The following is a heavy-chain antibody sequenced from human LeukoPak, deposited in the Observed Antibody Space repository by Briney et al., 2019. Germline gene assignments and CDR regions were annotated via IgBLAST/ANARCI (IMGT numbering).Heavy chain of an antibody. Sequence: GESLKISCKGSGYSFTSYWIGWVRQMPGKGLEWMGIINPGDSDTRYSPSFQGQVTISADKSISTAYLQWSSLKASDTAMYYCARGGVWIQLWLGGMDVWGQGTTVTVSS. V-gene: IGHV5-51*01. CDR1: GYSFTSYW. J-gene: IGHJ6*02. CDR2: INPGDSDT. CDR3: ARGGVWIQLWLGGMDV. D-gene: IGHD5-18*01.